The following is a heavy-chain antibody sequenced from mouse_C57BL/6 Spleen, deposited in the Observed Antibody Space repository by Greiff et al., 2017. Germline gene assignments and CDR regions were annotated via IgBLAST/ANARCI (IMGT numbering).Heavy chain of an antibody. CDR3: AKEGIYPYFDY. CDR2: INPNNGGT. Sequence: VQLQQSGPELVKPGASVKMSCKASGYTFTDYNMHWVKQSHGKSLEWIGYINPNNGGTSYNQKFKGKATLTVNKSSSTAYMELRSLTSEDSAVYYCAKEGIYPYFDYWGQGTTLTVSS. CDR1: GYTFTDYN. D-gene: IGHD2-1*01. J-gene: IGHJ2*01. V-gene: IGHV1-22*01.